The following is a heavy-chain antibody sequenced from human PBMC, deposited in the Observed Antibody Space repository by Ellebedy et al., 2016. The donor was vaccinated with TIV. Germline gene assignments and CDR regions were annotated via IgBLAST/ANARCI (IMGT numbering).Heavy chain of an antibody. Sequence: MPGGSLRLSCAVYGGSFNTHYWSWIRQPPGKGLEWIGEINQSGSTNHNPSLKSRVTMSVDTSKKQFSLKLTSVTAADTAVYYCASPYYDPGYWGQGTLVTVSS. D-gene: IGHD3-3*01. CDR2: INQSGST. J-gene: IGHJ4*02. CDR1: GGSFNTHY. CDR3: ASPYYDPGY. V-gene: IGHV4-34*01.